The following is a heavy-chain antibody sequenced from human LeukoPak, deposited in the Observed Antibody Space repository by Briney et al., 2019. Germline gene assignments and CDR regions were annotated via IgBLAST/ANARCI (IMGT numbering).Heavy chain of an antibody. CDR2: ISYDGSNK. V-gene: IGHV3-30*18. J-gene: IGHJ4*02. CDR3: AKFGELFNTLTYYDFWSGYYNGDY. D-gene: IGHD3-3*01. Sequence: GGSLRLSCAASGFTFSSYGMHWVRQAPGKGLEWVAIISYDGSNKYYADSVKGRFTISRDNSKNTLYLQINSLRAEDTAVYYCAKFGELFNTLTYYDFWSGYYNGDYWGQGTLVTVSS. CDR1: GFTFSSYG.